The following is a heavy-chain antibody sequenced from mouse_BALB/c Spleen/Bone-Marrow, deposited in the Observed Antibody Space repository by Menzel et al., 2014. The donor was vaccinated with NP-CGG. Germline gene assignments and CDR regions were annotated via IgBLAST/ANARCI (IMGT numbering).Heavy chain of an antibody. D-gene: IGHD1-1*01. CDR3: ARWDYYGYAMDY. CDR1: GYSFTGYT. V-gene: IGHV1-18*01. J-gene: IGHJ4*01. CDR2: INPYNGGT. Sequence: EVKLLESGPELVKPGASMKISCKASGYSFTGYTMNWVKQSNGKNLEWIGLINPYNGGTSYKQKFKGKATLTVDKSSSTAYMELLSLTSEDSAVYYCARWDYYGYAMDYWGQGTSVTVSS.